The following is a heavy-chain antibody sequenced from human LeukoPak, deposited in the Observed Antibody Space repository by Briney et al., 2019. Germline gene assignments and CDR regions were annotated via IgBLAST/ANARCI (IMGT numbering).Heavy chain of an antibody. CDR2: IRSDGSNK. V-gene: IGHV3-30*02. D-gene: IGHD3-22*01. CDR1: GFTFSSYG. CDR3: ASSRYDSSGYYGIIGY. J-gene: IGHJ4*02. Sequence: GGSLRLSCAASGFTFSSYGMHWVRQAPGKGLEWVAFIRSDGSNKYYADSVKGRFTISRDNSKNTLYLQMNSLRAEDTAVYYCASSRYDSSGYYGIIGYWGQGTLVTVSS.